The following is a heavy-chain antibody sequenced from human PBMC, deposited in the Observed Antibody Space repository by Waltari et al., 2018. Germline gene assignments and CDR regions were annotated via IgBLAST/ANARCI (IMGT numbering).Heavy chain of an antibody. CDR2: ISSIRNYI. V-gene: IGHV3-21*01. D-gene: IGHD2-2*01. Sequence: EVQFVESGGGLVKPGGSRRLSCAASGFRFRSYSMNWVGQGPGKGLDGVSSISSIRNYIYYADSVKGRFTIFRDNAKHSLFLQMNSLRAEDTAVYYCARDFTSWGFDYWGQGTLVTVSS. CDR1: GFRFRSYS. J-gene: IGHJ4*02. CDR3: ARDFTSWGFDY.